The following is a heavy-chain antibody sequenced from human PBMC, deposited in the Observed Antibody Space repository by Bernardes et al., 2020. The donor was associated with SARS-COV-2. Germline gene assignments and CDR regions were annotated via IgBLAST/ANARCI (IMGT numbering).Heavy chain of an antibody. Sequence: GGSLRLSCAGSGFTFSEYYMSWIRQAPGKGLEWVSYISGAGTSMYTDSVKGRFTISRDNAKNSVYLQMNTLRVEDTAVYYCARAIRGYRSHGGWGQGTLVTVSS. CDR2: ISGAGTSM. CDR3: ARAIRGYRSHGG. CDR1: GFTFSEYY. D-gene: IGHD5-12*01. J-gene: IGHJ4*02. V-gene: IGHV3-11*01.